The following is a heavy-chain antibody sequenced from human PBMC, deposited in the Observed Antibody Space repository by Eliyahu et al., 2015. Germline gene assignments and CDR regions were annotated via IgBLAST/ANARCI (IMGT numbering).Heavy chain of an antibody. J-gene: IGHJ5*02. CDR1: GYXFTDYA. Sequence: QVQLVQSGSELKKPGASVKVXXKASGYXFTDYAIHWVRQAPGQGLEWMGRINNNTGNPTYGQXFTGRFVFSLDTSVSTAYLQISSLKAEDTAVYYCARVLASPLRFDPWGQGTLVTVSS. V-gene: IGHV7-4-1*02. CDR2: INNNTGNP. CDR3: ARVLASPLRFDP.